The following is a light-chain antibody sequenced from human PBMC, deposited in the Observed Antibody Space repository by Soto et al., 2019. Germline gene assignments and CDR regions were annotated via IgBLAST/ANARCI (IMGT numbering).Light chain of an antibody. V-gene: IGKV3-11*01. Sequence: EIVLTQSPATLSLSPGERATLSCRASQSVSSYLAWYQQKPGQAPRRLIYDASNRATGIPARFSGSGSGTDFTLTISSLEPEEFAVYYCQQRSNWPPTTFGQGTRLEIK. CDR2: DAS. J-gene: IGKJ5*01. CDR3: QQRSNWPPTT. CDR1: QSVSSY.